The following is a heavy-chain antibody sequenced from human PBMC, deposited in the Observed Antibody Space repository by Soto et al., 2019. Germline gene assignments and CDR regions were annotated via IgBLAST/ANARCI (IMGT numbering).Heavy chain of an antibody. J-gene: IGHJ6*02. CDR3: ARDAGGGGSSGKYYYYYYGMDV. CDR2: IYYSGST. Sequence: PSETLSLTCTVSGGSISSGDYYWSWIRQPPGKGLEWIGYIYYSGSTYYNPSLKSRFTISVDTSKTQFSLKLSSVTAADTAVYYCARDAGGGGSSGKYYYYYYGMDVWGQGTTVTVPS. D-gene: IGHD6-6*01. V-gene: IGHV4-30-4*01. CDR1: GGSISSGDYY.